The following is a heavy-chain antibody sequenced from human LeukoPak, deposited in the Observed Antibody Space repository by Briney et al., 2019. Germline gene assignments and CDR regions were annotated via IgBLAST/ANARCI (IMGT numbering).Heavy chain of an antibody. CDR2: IYYSGST. J-gene: IGHJ4*02. V-gene: IGHV4-31*03. Sequence: SETLSLTCTVSGGSISSGGYYWSWIRQHPGKGLEWIGYIYYSGSTNYNPSLKSRVTISVDTSKNQFSLKLSSVTAADTAVYYCARTGHYDFWSGYYKSPFDYWGQGTLVTVSS. CDR3: ARTGHYDFWSGYYKSPFDY. D-gene: IGHD3-3*01. CDR1: GGSISSGGYY.